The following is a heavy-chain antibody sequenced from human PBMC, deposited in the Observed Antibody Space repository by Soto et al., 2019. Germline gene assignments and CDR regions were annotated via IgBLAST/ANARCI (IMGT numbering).Heavy chain of an antibody. CDR1: GSTSRGLT. D-gene: IGHD1-1*01. V-gene: IGHV3-73*02. CDR3: TRPLTGAYDGDYFDY. J-gene: IGHJ4*02. Sequence: EVQLVESGGGWFHPGGPLKSSVAPLGSTSRGLTLTGSRQASGKGRGWVGRIRSKANSYATAYAASVKGRFTISRDDSNNTAYLQMNSLKTEDTAVYFCTRPLTGAYDGDYFDYWGQGTLVTVSS. CDR2: IRSKANSYAT.